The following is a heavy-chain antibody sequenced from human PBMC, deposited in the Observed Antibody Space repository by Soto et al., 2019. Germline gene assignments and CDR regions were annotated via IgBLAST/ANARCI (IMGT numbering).Heavy chain of an antibody. CDR2: ITSSGDST. V-gene: IGHV3-23*01. CDR3: TTGPFIAGDY. CDR1: GFPFRNFA. J-gene: IGHJ4*02. Sequence: EVQLLESGGGLVQPGGSLRLSCAASGFPFRNFAMSWVRQAPGKGLEWVSVITSSGDSTFFADSVRGRFTISRDNSNNTLYPQLKSLSAEDTATYYCTTGPFIAGDYWGQGTLVTVSS. D-gene: IGHD1-1*01.